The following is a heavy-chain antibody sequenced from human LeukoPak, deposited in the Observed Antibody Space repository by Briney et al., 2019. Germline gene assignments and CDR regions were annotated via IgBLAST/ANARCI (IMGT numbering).Heavy chain of an antibody. D-gene: IGHD1-14*01. Sequence: SETLSLTCTVSGGSISSGDYYWSWIRQPPGKGLEWIGYIYYSGSTYYNPSLKSRVTISVDTSKNQFSLKLSSVTAADTAVYYCARDPEGGYHMDVWGKGTTVTVSS. CDR2: IYYSGST. V-gene: IGHV4-30-4*08. CDR1: GGSISSGDYY. J-gene: IGHJ6*03. CDR3: ARDPEGGYHMDV.